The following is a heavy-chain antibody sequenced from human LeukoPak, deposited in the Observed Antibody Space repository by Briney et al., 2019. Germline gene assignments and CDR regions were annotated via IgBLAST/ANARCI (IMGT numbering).Heavy chain of an antibody. CDR2: ISSGSDTI. D-gene: IGHD5-24*01. J-gene: IGHJ4*02. CDR3: AKVATAAYYFDY. V-gene: IGHV3-48*01. CDR1: GFAFSSYN. Sequence: QPGGSLRLSCAASGFAFSSYNRNWVRQAPGKRLEWVSYISSGSDTIFYADSVKGRFTISRDNAKNSLYLQMNSLRAEDTAVYYCAKVATAAYYFDYWGQGTLVTVSS.